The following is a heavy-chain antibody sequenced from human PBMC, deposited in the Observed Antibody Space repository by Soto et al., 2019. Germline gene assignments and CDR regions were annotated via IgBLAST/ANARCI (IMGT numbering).Heavy chain of an antibody. D-gene: IGHD2-2*01. CDR1: GYTFTSYA. CDR2: INAGNGNT. CDR3: ARDRGRYCSSTSCYAGFHWFDP. V-gene: IGHV1-3*01. Sequence: ASVKVSCKASGYTFTSYAMHWVRQAPGQRLEWMGWINAGNGNTKYSQKFQGRVTITRDTSASTAYMELSSLRSEDTAVYYCARDRGRYCSSTSCYAGFHWFDPWGQGTLVTVSS. J-gene: IGHJ5*02.